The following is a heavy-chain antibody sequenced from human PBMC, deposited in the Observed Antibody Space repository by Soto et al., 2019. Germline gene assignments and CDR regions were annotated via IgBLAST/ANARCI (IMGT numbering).Heavy chain of an antibody. CDR2: ISSSGSTI. D-gene: IGHD5-18*01. J-gene: IGHJ4*02. CDR1: GFTFSSYE. Sequence: EVQLVESGGGLVQPGGSLRLSCAASGFTFSSYEMNWVRQAPGKGLEWVSYISSSGSTIYYADSVKGRFTISRGNAKNSLYLQMNSLRAEDTAVYYCARCPRGGYPDYWGQGTLVTVSS. CDR3: ARCPRGGYPDY. V-gene: IGHV3-48*03.